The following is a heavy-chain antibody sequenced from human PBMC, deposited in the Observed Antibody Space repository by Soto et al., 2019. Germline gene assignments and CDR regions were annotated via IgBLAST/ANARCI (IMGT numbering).Heavy chain of an antibody. CDR1: GFAFSGYE. Sequence: GGSLRLSCAASGFAFSGYEMNWVRQAPGRGLEWVSYISSGGSTIYYADSVKGRFTISRDNAKNSLYLQMNSLRAEDTAVYYCARDPNYDFWSGYRNKEGTYGMDVWGQGTTVTVSS. CDR2: ISSGGSTI. CDR3: ARDPNYDFWSGYRNKEGTYGMDV. V-gene: IGHV3-48*03. D-gene: IGHD3-3*01. J-gene: IGHJ6*02.